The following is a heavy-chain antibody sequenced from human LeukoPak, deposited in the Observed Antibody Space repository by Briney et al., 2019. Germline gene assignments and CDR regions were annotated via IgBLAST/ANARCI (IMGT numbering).Heavy chain of an antibody. V-gene: IGHV4-39*01. CDR1: GGSISSSSYY. D-gene: IGHD1-26*01. Sequence: SETLSLTCTVSGGSISSSSYYWGWIRQPPGKGLEWIGSIYYSGSTYYNPSLKSRVTISVDTSKNQFSLKLSSVTAADTAVYYCARPRDVGYFDYWGQGTLVTVSS. CDR3: ARPRDVGYFDY. CDR2: IYYSGST. J-gene: IGHJ4*02.